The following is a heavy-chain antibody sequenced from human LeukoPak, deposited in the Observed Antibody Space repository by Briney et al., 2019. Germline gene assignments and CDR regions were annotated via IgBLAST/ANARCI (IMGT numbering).Heavy chain of an antibody. V-gene: IGHV3-64D*06. J-gene: IGHJ4*02. CDR3: AKERRNGWYDFDN. CDR1: GFSFSSYA. CDR2: ISSNGDNT. D-gene: IGHD6-19*01. Sequence: GGSPRLSCSASGFSFSSYAMHWVRQAPGKGLEYVSGISSNGDNTYYADSEKGRFTISRDNSKNTLYLQMSSLRTEDTAVYYCAKERRNGWYDFDNWGQGTLVTVSS.